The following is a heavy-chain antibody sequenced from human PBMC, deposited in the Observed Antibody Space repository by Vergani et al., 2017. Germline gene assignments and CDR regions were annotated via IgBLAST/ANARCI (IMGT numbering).Heavy chain of an antibody. J-gene: IGHJ5*02. CDR3: ARRLGIAAFWFDP. Sequence: QVQLQESGPGLVKPSETLSLTCAVSGYSISSGYYWGWIRQPPGEGLEWIGSIYHSGSTYYNPSLKSRVTISVDTSKNQFSLKLSSVTAADTAVYYCARRLGIAAFWFDPWGQGTLVTVSS. D-gene: IGHD6-13*01. V-gene: IGHV4-38-2*01. CDR2: IYHSGST. CDR1: GYSISSGYY.